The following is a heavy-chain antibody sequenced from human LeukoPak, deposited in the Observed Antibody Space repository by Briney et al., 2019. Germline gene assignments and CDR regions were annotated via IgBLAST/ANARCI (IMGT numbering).Heavy chain of an antibody. CDR1: GSSFTSYW. D-gene: IGHD5-12*01. Sequence: GAALKISYPGAGSSFTSYWIAWLRPMPGKGLEWMGIIYPGDSATRYSPSFQGQVTIPADKSISTAYLQWSSLKASDTAIYYCARSYERGYGFGIWGQGTMVTVSS. V-gene: IGHV5-51*01. CDR3: ARSYERGYGFGI. J-gene: IGHJ3*02. CDR2: IYPGDSAT.